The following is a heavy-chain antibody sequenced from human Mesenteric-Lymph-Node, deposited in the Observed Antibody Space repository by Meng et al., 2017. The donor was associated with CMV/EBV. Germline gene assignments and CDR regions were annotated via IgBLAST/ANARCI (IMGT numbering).Heavy chain of an antibody. CDR2: FIPVVDRA. Sequence: KVSCKAPGGTLSSNAISWVRQTPGQGLEWMGGFIPVVDRAHYAQKFQGRVTITADKSTSTSYMELSSLRSEDTAVYYCARSPGRVVVVTSSNYYYYSMDVWGQGTTVTVSS. CDR1: GGTLSSNA. J-gene: IGHJ6*02. V-gene: IGHV1-69*06. D-gene: IGHD3-22*01. CDR3: ARSPGRVVVVTSSNYYYYSMDV.